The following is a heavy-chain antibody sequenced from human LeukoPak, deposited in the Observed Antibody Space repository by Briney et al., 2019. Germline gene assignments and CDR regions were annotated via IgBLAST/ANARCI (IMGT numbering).Heavy chain of an antibody. J-gene: IGHJ4*02. CDR2: INHSGST. Sequence: SETLSLTCAVYGGSFSGYYWSWIRKPPGKGLEWIGEINHSGSTNYNPSLKSRVTISVYTSKNQFSLKLGAVTAADTAVYYCARGRGPTVFDYWGQGTLVTVSS. CDR3: ARGRGPTVFDY. D-gene: IGHD5-12*01. CDR1: GGSFSGYY. V-gene: IGHV4-34*01.